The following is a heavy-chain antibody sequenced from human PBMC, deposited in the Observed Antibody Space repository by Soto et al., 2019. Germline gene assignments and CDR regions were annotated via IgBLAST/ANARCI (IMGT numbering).Heavy chain of an antibody. CDR3: GKDSGYDHTD. CDR1: GFTFGSSG. CDR2: LSGSGGST. D-gene: IGHD5-12*01. V-gene: IGHV3-23*01. J-gene: IGHJ4*02. Sequence: EVQLLESGGGLVQPGGSLRLSCAASGFTFGSSGMSWVRQAPGKGLEWISGLSGSGGSTYYADSVKGRFNISRDTSKSTLYLQMHSLRVEDTAVYYCGKDSGYDHTDWGQGTLVTVSS.